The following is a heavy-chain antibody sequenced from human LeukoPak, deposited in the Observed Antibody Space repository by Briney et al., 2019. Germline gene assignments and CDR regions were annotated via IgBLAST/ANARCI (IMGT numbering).Heavy chain of an antibody. CDR1: GGSFSGYY. CDR3: ARSPGYGSRYYFDY. J-gene: IGHJ4*02. V-gene: IGHV4-34*01. D-gene: IGHD5-12*01. Sequence: SETLSLTCAVYGGSFSGYYWSWIRQPPGKGLEWIGEINHSGSTNYNPSLKSRVTISVDTSKNQFSLKLYSVTAADTAVYYRARSPGYGSRYYFDYWGQGTLVTVSS. CDR2: INHSGST.